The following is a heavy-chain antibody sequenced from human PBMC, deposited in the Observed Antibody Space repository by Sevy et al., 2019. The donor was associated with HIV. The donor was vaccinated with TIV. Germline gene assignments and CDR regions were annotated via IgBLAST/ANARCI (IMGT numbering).Heavy chain of an antibody. CDR3: TTPTYYYDSSGYYYTY. V-gene: IGHV3-15*01. Sequence: GGSLRLSCAASGFILSNAWMTWVRQAPGKGPEWVGRIKSKTDGGTTDYAAPVKGRFTISIDDSRNTLYLQMNSLKNEDTAVYYCTTPTYYYDSSGYYYTYWGQGTLVTVSS. J-gene: IGHJ4*02. D-gene: IGHD3-22*01. CDR2: IKSKTDGGTT. CDR1: GFILSNAW.